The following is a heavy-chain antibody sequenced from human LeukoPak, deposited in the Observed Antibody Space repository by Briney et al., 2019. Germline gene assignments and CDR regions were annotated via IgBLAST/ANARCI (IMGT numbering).Heavy chain of an antibody. D-gene: IGHD3-9*01. V-gene: IGHV3-30*04. CDR3: ASAVFDWLPFDY. CDR1: GFTFSSYA. CDR2: ISYDGSNK. J-gene: IGHJ4*02. Sequence: GGSLRLSCAASGFTFSSYAMHWVRQAPGKGLEWVAVISYDGSNKYYADSVKGRFTISRDNSKNTLYLQMNSLRAEDTAVYYCASAVFDWLPFDYWGQGTLVTVSS.